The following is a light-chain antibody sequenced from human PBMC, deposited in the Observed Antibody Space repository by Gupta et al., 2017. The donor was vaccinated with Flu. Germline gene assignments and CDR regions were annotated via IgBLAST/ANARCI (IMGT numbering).Light chain of an antibody. V-gene: IGLV1-40*01. Sequence: QCVLTQPPSVSGAPGQRVTISCTGSSVNIGAGYDVHWYQQLPGTAPKLLIYDNINRPSGVPDRFSGSRFGTSAFLAITGLQAEDEADYYCQSYDISLGASVFGGGTKLTVL. J-gene: IGLJ3*02. CDR3: QSYDISLGASV. CDR1: SVNIGAGYD. CDR2: DNI.